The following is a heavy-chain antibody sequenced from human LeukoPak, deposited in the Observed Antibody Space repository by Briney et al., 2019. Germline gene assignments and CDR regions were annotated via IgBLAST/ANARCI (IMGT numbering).Heavy chain of an antibody. CDR2: ISPSNGHT. J-gene: IGHJ5*02. CDR3: AAYDFWSGYPLDP. CDR1: VYTFTTYS. Sequence: ASVKVSCKTSVYTFTTYSIIWVRQAPGQGLEWVGWISPSNGHTNYAQKLQDRVTMTTYTSTSTVYMELGSLRSDDTAVYYCAAYDFWSGYPLDPWGQGTLVTVSS. D-gene: IGHD3-3*01. V-gene: IGHV1-18*01.